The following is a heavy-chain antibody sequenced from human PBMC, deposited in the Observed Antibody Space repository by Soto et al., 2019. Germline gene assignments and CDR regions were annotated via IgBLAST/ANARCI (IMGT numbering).Heavy chain of an antibody. CDR3: TTYDYVSASERITWAS. CDR2: IKSKIDGGKR. V-gene: IGHV3-15*01. CDR1: GFTFSSAW. D-gene: IGHD3-16*01. Sequence: EVQLVESGGGLVKPGGSLRLSCAASGFTFSSAWMSWVRQAPGKGLEWVARIKSKIDGGKRDYAAPVRGRFTISRDDSKNTLYLQMDRLKIEDTAGYYCTTYDYVSASERITWASWGQGALVTVPS. J-gene: IGHJ5*02.